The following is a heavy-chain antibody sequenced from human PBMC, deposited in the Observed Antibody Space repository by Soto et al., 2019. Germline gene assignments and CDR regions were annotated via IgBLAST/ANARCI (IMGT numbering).Heavy chain of an antibody. Sequence: EAQLVESGGGLVQPGGSLRLSCAASGFTFSNYEMHWVRQAPGKGLEYVSGISNNGAHTDYAKSVKGRFTISRDNSENTLYLQMGSLRAEDMALYYCASRGYGSRWPNVYMDVCGNGTTVTVSS. V-gene: IGHV3-64*01. CDR2: ISNNGAHT. J-gene: IGHJ6*03. CDR3: ASRGYGSRWPNVYMDV. D-gene: IGHD6-13*01. CDR1: GFTFSNYE.